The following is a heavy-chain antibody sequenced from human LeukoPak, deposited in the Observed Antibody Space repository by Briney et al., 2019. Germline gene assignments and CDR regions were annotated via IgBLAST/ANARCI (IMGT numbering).Heavy chain of an antibody. CDR1: GGSISSSSYY. D-gene: IGHD1-26*01. Sequence: SETLSVTCTVSGGSISSSSYYWGWIRQPPGKGLEWIGSIYYSGSTYYNPSLKSRVTISVDTSKNQFSLKLSSVAAADTAVYYCARHCFMGPSCLRDYWGQGTLVTVSS. V-gene: IGHV4-39*01. J-gene: IGHJ4*02. CDR2: IYYSGST. CDR3: ARHCFMGPSCLRDY.